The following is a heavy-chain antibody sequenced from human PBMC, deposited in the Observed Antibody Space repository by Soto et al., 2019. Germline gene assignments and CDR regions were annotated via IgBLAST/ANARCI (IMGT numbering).Heavy chain of an antibody. D-gene: IGHD2-8*01. V-gene: IGHV3-66*01. CDR1: GFTVSSNY. CDR3: ARIDCTNGVCYNDY. CDR2: IYSGGST. J-gene: IGHJ4*02. Sequence: GGSLRLSCAASGFTVSSNYMSWVRQAPGKGLEWVSVIYSGGSTYYADSVKGRFTISRDNSKNTLYLQMNSLRAEDTAVYYCARIDCTNGVCYNDYWGQGTLVTVSS.